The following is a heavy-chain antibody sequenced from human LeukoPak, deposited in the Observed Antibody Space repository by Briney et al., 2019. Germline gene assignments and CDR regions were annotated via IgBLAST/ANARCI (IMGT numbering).Heavy chain of an antibody. CDR1: GYTLTDYY. J-gene: IGHJ4*02. D-gene: IGHD4-17*01. CDR2: INPNSGGT. V-gene: IGHV1-2*06. Sequence: ASVKVSCKASGYTLTDYYMHWVRQAPGQGLEWMGRINPNSGGTNYAQKFQGRVTMTRDTSISTAYMELSRLRSDDTAVYYCAVSGDYGIYYFDYWGQGTLVTVSS. CDR3: AVSGDYGIYYFDY.